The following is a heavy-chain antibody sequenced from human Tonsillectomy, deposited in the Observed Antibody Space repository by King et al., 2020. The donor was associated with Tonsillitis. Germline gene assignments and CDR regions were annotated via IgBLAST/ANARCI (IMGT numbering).Heavy chain of an antibody. Sequence: VQLVESGGGLVQPGGSLRLSCAAPGFSFSSYWMTWVRQAPGKGLEWVAKIKEDGSAKHYVASVKGRFTISRDNAKNSPYLQMNSLRAGDTAVYYFGTDSFSFGYALDTFDIWGQGTKVTVSS. CDR1: GFSFSSYW. J-gene: IGHJ3*02. CDR2: IKEDGSAK. CDR3: GTDSFSFGYALDTFDI. V-gene: IGHV3-7*01. D-gene: IGHD5-18*01.